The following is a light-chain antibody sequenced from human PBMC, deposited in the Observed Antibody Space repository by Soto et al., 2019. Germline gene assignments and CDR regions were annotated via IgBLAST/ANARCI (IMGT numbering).Light chain of an antibody. Sequence: QSALTQPPSVSGAPGQRVTISCTGSSSNIGAGYGVHWYRQPPGTAPKLLIYENNKRPSGVPDRFSGSKSGTSASLAITGLQAEDEADYYCQSYDSSLSVVLFGGGTQLTVL. CDR3: QSYDSSLSVVL. V-gene: IGLV1-40*01. J-gene: IGLJ3*02. CDR2: ENN. CDR1: SSNIGAGYG.